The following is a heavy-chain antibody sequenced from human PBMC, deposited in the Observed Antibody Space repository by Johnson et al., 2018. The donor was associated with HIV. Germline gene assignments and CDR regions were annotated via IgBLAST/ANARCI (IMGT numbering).Heavy chain of an antibody. D-gene: IGHD2/OR15-2a*01. CDR1: GFTFSDYY. CDR3: ARGTSYETMAAYSFDI. V-gene: IGHV3-66*01. J-gene: IGHJ3*02. CDR2: IYSGGNT. Sequence: VQLVESGGGLVKPGGSLRLSCAASGFTFSDYYMSWIRQAPGKGLEWVSVIYSGGNTYHADSVMGRFTISRDKSENTVYLQMNRLRAEDTAVYFCARGTSYETMAAYSFDIWGQGTMVTVSS.